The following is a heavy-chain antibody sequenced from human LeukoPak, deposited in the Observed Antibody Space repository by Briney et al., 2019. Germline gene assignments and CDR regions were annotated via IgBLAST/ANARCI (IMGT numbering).Heavy chain of an antibody. J-gene: IGHJ4*02. V-gene: IGHV3-30*03. CDR1: GFTFSSYG. CDR3: ARVREQWLVHSYYFDY. D-gene: IGHD6-19*01. CDR2: ISYDGSNK. Sequence: PGGSLRLSCAASGFTFSSYGMHWVRQAPGKGLEWVAVISYDGSNKYYADSVKGRFTISRDNSKNTLYLQMNSLRAEDTAVYYCARVREQWLVHSYYFDYWGQGTLVTVSS.